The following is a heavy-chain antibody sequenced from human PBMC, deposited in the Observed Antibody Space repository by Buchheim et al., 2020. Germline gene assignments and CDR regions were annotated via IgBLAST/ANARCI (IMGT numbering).Heavy chain of an antibody. V-gene: IGHV4-30-4*07. Sequence: QVQLQESGPGLVKPSQTLSLTCAVSGGSISSGGYSWSWIRQPPGKGLEWIGYIYYSGSTYYNPSLPSRVTISVDTSKNQFSLKLSSVTAADTAVYYCARDGGNSENYYYGMDVWGQGTT. CDR1: GGSISSGGYS. D-gene: IGHD4-23*01. J-gene: IGHJ6*02. CDR2: IYYSGST. CDR3: ARDGGNSENYYYGMDV.